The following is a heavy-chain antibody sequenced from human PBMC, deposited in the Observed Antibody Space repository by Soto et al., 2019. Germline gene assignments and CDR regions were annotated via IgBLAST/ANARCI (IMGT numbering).Heavy chain of an antibody. CDR3: ARGGPLIDY. D-gene: IGHD3-16*01. CDR2: ISAYNGNT. CDR1: GYTFTNFG. Sequence: QVHLVQSGAEVKKPGASVKVSCTASGYTFTNFGMSWVRQAPGQGLEWMGWISAYNGNTNDAQKFQGRVTMTTDTSTSTAYLKLRSLRTDDMAVYSGARGGPLIDYGGKGTLVPVSS. V-gene: IGHV1-18*03. J-gene: IGHJ4*02.